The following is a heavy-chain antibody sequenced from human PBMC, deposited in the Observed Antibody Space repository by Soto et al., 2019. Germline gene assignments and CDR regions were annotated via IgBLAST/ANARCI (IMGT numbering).Heavy chain of an antibody. D-gene: IGHD4-17*01. CDR3: ATDVHGDPADF. V-gene: IGHV1-18*01. Sequence: QVQLVQSGAEVKKPGASVTVSCKASGYIFTRFGFSWVRRAAGQRLEWMGWVNGYNENNNYAQRFQGRLTLTTDKSTSTAYMELRSLRSADTALYYCATDVHGDPADFWGQATLVTVSS. CDR1: GYIFTRFG. CDR2: VNGYNENN. J-gene: IGHJ4*02.